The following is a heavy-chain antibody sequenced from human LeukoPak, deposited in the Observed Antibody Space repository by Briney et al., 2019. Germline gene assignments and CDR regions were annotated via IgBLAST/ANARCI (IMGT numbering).Heavy chain of an antibody. V-gene: IGHV5-51*01. CDR3: ARPLDYYDSSGYNAFDI. Sequence: GESLKISCKGSGYSFTSYWIGWVRQMPGKGLEWMGMIYPGDSDTRYSPSFQGQVTISADKSISTAYLQWSSLKASDTAMYYCARPLDYYDSSGYNAFDIWGQGTMVTVSS. D-gene: IGHD3-22*01. J-gene: IGHJ3*02. CDR2: IYPGDSDT. CDR1: GYSFTSYW.